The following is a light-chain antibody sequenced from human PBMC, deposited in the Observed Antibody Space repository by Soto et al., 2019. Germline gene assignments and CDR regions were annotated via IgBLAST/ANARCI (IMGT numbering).Light chain of an antibody. CDR1: TSDVGGYNY. Sequence: SVLTQPPSASGSPGQSVTISCTGTTSDVGGYNYVSWYQQHPGKAPKLMIYEVIKRPSGVPDRFSGSKSGNTASLTVSGLQAEDEADYYCTSYVPSDNYVFGTGTKVTVL. CDR3: TSYVPSDNYV. CDR2: EVI. V-gene: IGLV2-8*01. J-gene: IGLJ1*01.